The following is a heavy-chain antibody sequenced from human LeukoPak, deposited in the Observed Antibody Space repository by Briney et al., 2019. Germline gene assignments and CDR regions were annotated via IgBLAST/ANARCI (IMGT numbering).Heavy chain of an antibody. Sequence: SAINGRVCTTFYAHSVHGPFTISRDNSKNTLYLQMNTLRAEDTAVYYCAKTDPADWYYFDYWGQGTLVTVSS. J-gene: IGHJ4*02. CDR2: INGRVCTT. V-gene: IGHV3-23*01. CDR3: AKTDPADWYYFDY. D-gene: IGHD3-9*01.